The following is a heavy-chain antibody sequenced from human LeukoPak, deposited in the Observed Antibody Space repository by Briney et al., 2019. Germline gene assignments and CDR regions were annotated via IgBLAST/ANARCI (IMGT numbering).Heavy chain of an antibody. Sequence: GSLRLSCAASGFTFSSYGMHWVRQAPGKGLEWVAVISYDGSNKYYADSVKGRFTISRDNSKNTLYLQMNSLRAEDTAAYYCAKDHGYDSSGYTDYWGQGTLVTVSS. V-gene: IGHV3-30*18. CDR1: GFTFSSYG. CDR3: AKDHGYDSSGYTDY. CDR2: ISYDGSNK. D-gene: IGHD3-22*01. J-gene: IGHJ4*02.